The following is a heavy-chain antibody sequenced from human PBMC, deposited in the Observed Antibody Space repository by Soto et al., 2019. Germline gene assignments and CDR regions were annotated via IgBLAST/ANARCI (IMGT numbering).Heavy chain of an antibody. V-gene: IGHV1-69*06. CDR2: IIPIFGTA. D-gene: IGHD5-12*01. Sequence: AASVKVSCKASGGTFSSYAISWVRQAPGQGLEWMGGIIPIFGTANYAQKFQGRVTITADKSTSTAYMELSSLRSEDTAVYYCERDKNSGYDFGTFDYWGQGTLVTVSS. CDR1: GGTFSSYA. J-gene: IGHJ4*02. CDR3: ERDKNSGYDFGTFDY.